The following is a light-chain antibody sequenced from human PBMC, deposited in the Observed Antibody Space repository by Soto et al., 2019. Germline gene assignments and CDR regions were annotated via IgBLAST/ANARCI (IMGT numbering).Light chain of an antibody. Sequence: QSVLTQPPSASGTPGQRVTVSCSGTYSNIGINDVHWYRQLSGTAPQILIYDTSQRATGVPDRFSGSRSGTSASLVISGLQTEEEADDHCAAWDDSLKGPAFGGGTKLTVL. CDR1: YSNIGIND. CDR2: DTS. V-gene: IGLV1-44*01. CDR3: AAWDDSLKGPA. J-gene: IGLJ2*01.